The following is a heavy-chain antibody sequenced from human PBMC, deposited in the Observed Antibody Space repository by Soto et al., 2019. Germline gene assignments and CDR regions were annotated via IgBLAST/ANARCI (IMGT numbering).Heavy chain of an antibody. CDR3: ARLVKKYYYYYCYMDF. V-gene: IGHV4-59*11. D-gene: IGHD3-10*01. Sequence: SETLSLPCTVSGGSISSHYWSWIRQPPGKGLEWIGYIYYSGSTNYNPSLKSRVTISVDTSKNQFSLKLSSVTAADTAVYYCARLVKKYYYYYCYMDFWCKGPTV. J-gene: IGHJ6*03. CDR1: GGSISSHY. CDR2: IYYSGST.